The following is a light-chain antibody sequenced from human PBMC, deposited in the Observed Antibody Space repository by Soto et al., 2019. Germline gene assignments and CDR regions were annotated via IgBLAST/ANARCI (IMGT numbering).Light chain of an antibody. V-gene: IGLV2-14*02. CDR3: AAWDDSLSGWV. CDR2: RNN. Sequence: QSALTQPASVSGSPGQSITISCTGTSSDVGGYILVSWYQQHPGKAPKLLIYRNNQRPSGVPDRFSGSKSGTSASLAISGLRSEDEADYYCAAWDDSLSGWVFGGGTKLTVL. CDR1: SSDVGGYIL. J-gene: IGLJ3*02.